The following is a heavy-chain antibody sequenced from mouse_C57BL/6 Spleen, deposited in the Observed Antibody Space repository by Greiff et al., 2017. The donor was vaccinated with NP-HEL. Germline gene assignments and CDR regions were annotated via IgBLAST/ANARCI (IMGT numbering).Heavy chain of an antibody. CDR3: ARNTTVVDDYFDY. Sequence: VQLQQPGAELVMPGASVKLSCKASGYTFTSYWMHWVKQRPGQGLEWIGEIDPSDGYTNYNEKFKGKATLPVDKSSSTAYMQLSSLTEEDAVVYCGARNTTVVDDYFDYWGQGTTLTVSS. CDR2: IDPSDGYT. CDR1: GYTFTSYW. J-gene: IGHJ2*01. D-gene: IGHD1-1*01. V-gene: IGHV1-69*01.